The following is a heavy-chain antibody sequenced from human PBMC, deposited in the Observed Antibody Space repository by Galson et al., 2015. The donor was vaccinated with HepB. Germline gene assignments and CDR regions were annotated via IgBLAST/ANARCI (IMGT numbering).Heavy chain of an antibody. CDR2: ISGSGGST. J-gene: IGHJ6*02. CDR3: AKDQYSSGWTYAYYYYYGMDV. Sequence: SLRLSCAASGFTFSSYAMSWVRQAPGKGLVWVSAISGSGGSTYYADSVKGRFTISRDNSKNTLYLQMNSLRAEDTAVYYCAKDQYSSGWTYAYYYYYGMDVWGQGTTVTVSS. CDR1: GFTFSSYA. V-gene: IGHV3-23*01. D-gene: IGHD6-19*01.